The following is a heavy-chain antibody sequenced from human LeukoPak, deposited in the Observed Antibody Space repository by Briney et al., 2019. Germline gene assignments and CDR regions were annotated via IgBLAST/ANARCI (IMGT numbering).Heavy chain of an antibody. CDR2: TYYRSKWYN. V-gene: IGHV6-1*01. Sequence: SQTLSLTCAISGDSVSSNSAAWNWIRQSPSRGLEWLGRTYYRSKWYNDYAVSVKSQITINPDTSKNQFSLQLNSVTPEDTAVYYCARASIVVVPAAYYYYYMDVWGKGTTVTVSS. CDR3: ARASIVVVPAAYYYYYMDV. J-gene: IGHJ6*03. CDR1: GDSVSSNSAA. D-gene: IGHD2-2*01.